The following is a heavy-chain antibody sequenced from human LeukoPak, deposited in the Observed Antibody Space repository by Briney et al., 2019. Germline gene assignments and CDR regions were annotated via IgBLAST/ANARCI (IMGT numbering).Heavy chain of an antibody. Sequence: GGSLRLSCAASGFSFRSYSMNWVRQAPGKGPEWVSYISSSSSTIYHADSVKGRFTISRDNAKNSLYLQMNSLRDEDTAVYYCARDPDSSGYYWCFDLWGRGTLVTVSS. CDR3: ARDPDSSGYYWCFDL. CDR2: ISSSSSTI. V-gene: IGHV3-48*02. J-gene: IGHJ2*01. D-gene: IGHD3-22*01. CDR1: GFSFRSYS.